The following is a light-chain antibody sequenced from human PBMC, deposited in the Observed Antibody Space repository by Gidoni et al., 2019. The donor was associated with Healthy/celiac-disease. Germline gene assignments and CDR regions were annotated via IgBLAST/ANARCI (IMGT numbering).Light chain of an antibody. Sequence: SYELTQPPSVSVSPGQPASITCSGDKLGDKYACWYQQKPGQSPLLVIYQDSKRPSGIPERFSGSNSGNTATLTIRGTQAMDEADYYCQAWDSSTVVFGGGTKLTVL. J-gene: IGLJ2*01. CDR2: QDS. CDR3: QAWDSSTVV. CDR1: KLGDKY. V-gene: IGLV3-1*01.